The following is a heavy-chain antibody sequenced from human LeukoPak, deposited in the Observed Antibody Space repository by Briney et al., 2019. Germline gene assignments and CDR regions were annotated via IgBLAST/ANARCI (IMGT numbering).Heavy chain of an antibody. CDR2: IYHSGSS. Sequence: SETLSLTCTVSGGSISSYYWSWIRQPPGKGLEWIGSIYHSGSSYYNPSLKSRVTISVDTSKNQFSLKLSSVTAADTAVYYCAGKYYYDTSGYFYVDYWGQGTLVTVSS. J-gene: IGHJ4*02. V-gene: IGHV4-59*04. CDR3: AGKYYYDTSGYFYVDY. D-gene: IGHD3-22*01. CDR1: GGSISSYY.